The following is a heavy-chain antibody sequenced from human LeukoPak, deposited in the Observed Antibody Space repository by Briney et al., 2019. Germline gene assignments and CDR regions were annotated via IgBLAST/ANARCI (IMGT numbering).Heavy chain of an antibody. J-gene: IGHJ4*02. Sequence: RPSGPTLVNPTQTLTLTCTFSGFSLSTSGMCVSWIRQPPGKALEWLARIDWDDDKYYSTSLNTRLTISKDTSKNQVVLTMTNMDPVDTATYYCARTFGDYFDYWGQGTLVTVSS. V-gene: IGHV2-70*11. CDR2: IDWDDDK. CDR1: GFSLSTSGMC. CDR3: ARTFGDYFDY. D-gene: IGHD3-3*01.